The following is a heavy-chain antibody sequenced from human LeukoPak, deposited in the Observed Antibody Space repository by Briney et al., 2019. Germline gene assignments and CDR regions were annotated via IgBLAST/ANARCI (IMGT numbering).Heavy chain of an antibody. CDR1: GASLAYYY. J-gene: IGHJ4*02. CDR2: IYYSGST. D-gene: IGHD5/OR15-5a*01. Sequence: PSETLSLTCSVSGASLAYYYWSWIRQPPGKGLEWIGNIYYSGSTKFNPSLRSRVTISVDTSKNQFSLKLSSVTAADTAVYCCARKGYSVYDGLDYWGRGTLVTVSS. CDR3: ARKGYSVYDGLDY. V-gene: IGHV4-59*01.